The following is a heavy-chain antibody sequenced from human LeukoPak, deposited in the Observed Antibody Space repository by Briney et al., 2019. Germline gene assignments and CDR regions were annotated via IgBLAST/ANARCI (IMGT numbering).Heavy chain of an antibody. V-gene: IGHV4-59*01. D-gene: IGHD6-19*01. CDR1: GGSISSYY. J-gene: IGHJ5*02. CDR3: ARAVAGSRWFDP. Sequence: SETLSLTCTVSGGSISSYYWNWIRQPPGKGLEWIGYIYYIGSTNYNPSLKSRVTMSIDTSKNQFSLKLTSVTAADTAVYYCARAVAGSRWFDPWGQGTLVTVSS. CDR2: IYYIGST.